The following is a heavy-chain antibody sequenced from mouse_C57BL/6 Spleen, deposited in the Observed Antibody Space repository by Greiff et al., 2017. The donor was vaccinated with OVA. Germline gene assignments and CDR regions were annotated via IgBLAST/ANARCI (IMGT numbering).Heavy chain of an antibody. CDR3: ASGGGYEGRFDY. V-gene: IGHV1-80*01. CDR2: IYPGDGDT. J-gene: IGHJ2*01. D-gene: IGHD2-2*01. Sequence: QVQLKQSGAELVKPGASVKISCKASGYAFSSYWMNWVKQRPGKGLEWIGQIYPGDGDTNYNGKFKGKATLTADKSSSTAYMQLSSLTSEDSAVYFCASGGGYEGRFDYWGQGTTLTVSS. CDR1: GYAFSSYW.